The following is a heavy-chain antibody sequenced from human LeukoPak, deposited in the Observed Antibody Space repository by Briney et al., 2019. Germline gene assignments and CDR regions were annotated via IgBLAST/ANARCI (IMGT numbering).Heavy chain of an antibody. CDR2: FYPGDSDT. J-gene: IGHJ4*02. CDR3: ARRTSGGSRFYPFDS. CDR1: GYRFTNYW. D-gene: IGHD6-13*01. Sequence: GESLKISCKGSGYRFTNYWIGWVRQMPGKGLEWMGIFYPGDSDTRYSPSFQGQVTISPDKSISPAYLQWSSLKASDTGKYYCARRTSGGSRFYPFDSWGQGTLVTVSS. V-gene: IGHV5-51*01.